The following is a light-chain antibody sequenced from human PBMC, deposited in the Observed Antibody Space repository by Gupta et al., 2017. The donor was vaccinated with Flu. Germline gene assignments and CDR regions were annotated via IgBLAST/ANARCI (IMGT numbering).Light chain of an antibody. CDR2: DNN. Sequence: RVTNSRSGSRSNIGNNYVSWYPPLPGTAPKLLIYDNNKRPSGIPDRFSGSKSGTSATLGITELQTGDEADYYCGTWDSSLTTWVFGGGTKLTVL. CDR3: GTWDSSLTTWV. J-gene: IGLJ3*02. CDR1: RSNIGNNY. V-gene: IGLV1-51*01.